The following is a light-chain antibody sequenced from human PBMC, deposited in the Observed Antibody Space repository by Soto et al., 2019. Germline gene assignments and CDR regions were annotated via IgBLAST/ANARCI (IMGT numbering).Light chain of an antibody. V-gene: IGLV3-21*01. CDR1: NIGSKG. CDR3: QVWDGGSAHVL. CDR2: SDT. J-gene: IGLJ2*01. Sequence: SYELTQPPSVSVAPGETARISCGGNNIGSKGIHWYQQKPGQAPVLVIYSDTDLPPVIPERFSGSDAANMATLTIGRVEAGDEADYYCQVWDGGSAHVLFGGGTKLTVL.